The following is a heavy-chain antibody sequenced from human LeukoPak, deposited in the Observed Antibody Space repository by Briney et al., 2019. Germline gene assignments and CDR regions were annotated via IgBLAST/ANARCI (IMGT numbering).Heavy chain of an antibody. J-gene: IGHJ4*02. D-gene: IGHD1-26*01. V-gene: IGHV3-23*01. Sequence: GGSLRLSCAASGFTFSSYGMHWVRQAPGKGLEWVSVISGSGGSTYYADSVKGRFTISRDNSKNTLYLQMNSLRAEDTAVYYCAKSAGRGSHAEIDYWGQGTLVTVSS. CDR2: ISGSGGST. CDR3: AKSAGRGSHAEIDY. CDR1: GFTFSSYG.